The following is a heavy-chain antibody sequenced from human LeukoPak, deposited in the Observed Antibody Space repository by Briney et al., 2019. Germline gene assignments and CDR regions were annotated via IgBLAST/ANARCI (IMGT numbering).Heavy chain of an antibody. CDR1: GFTFSSYA. V-gene: IGHV3-23*01. CDR2: ISGSGGST. J-gene: IGHJ4*02. Sequence: KTGGSLRLSCAASGFTFSSYAMSWVRQAPGKGLEWVSAISGSGGSTYYADSVKGRFTISRDNSKNTLYLQMNSLRAEDTAVYYCAKAAGARIAVAEDYWGQGTLVTVSS. CDR3: AKAAGARIAVAEDY. D-gene: IGHD6-19*01.